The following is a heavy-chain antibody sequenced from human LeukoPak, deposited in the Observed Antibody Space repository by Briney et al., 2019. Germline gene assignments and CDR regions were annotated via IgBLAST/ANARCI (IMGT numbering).Heavy chain of an antibody. Sequence: SETLSLTCTVSGGSISSSSYYWGWIRQPPGKGLAWIGSIYYSGSTYYNPSLKSRVTISVDTSKNQFSLKLSSVTAADTAVYYCARYNSEDIVVVVAENNWFDPWGQGTLVTVSS. D-gene: IGHD2-15*01. J-gene: IGHJ5*02. CDR2: IYYSGST. CDR3: ARYNSEDIVVVVAENNWFDP. V-gene: IGHV4-39*01. CDR1: GGSISSSSYY.